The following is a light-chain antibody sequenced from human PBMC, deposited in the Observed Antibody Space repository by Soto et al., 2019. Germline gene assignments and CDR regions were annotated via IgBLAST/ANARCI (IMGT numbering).Light chain of an antibody. Sequence: QSALTQPASVSGSPGQSITISCTGTSSDVGGYNYVSWYQQYPGKAPKLMIYEVSNRPSGVSNRFSGAKSGNTASLTISGLRAEDEADYYCSSHTSSNTHVVVGGGTKLTVL. CDR1: SSDVGGYNY. V-gene: IGLV2-14*01. J-gene: IGLJ2*01. CDR2: EVS. CDR3: SSHTSSNTHVV.